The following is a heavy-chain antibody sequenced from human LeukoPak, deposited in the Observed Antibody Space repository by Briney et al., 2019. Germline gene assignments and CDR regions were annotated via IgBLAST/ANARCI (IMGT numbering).Heavy chain of an antibody. Sequence: SETLSLTCTVSGGSISSSNYYWGWIRQPPGKGLEWIGSMYYSGNTDYNPSLKSRVTISVDTSKNQFSLKVNPVTAADTAVYYCARTLGWASSRYPFDGWGQGTLVAVSS. D-gene: IGHD3-16*02. V-gene: IGHV4-39*01. J-gene: IGHJ4*02. CDR2: MYYSGNT. CDR1: GGSISSSNYY. CDR3: ARTLGWASSRYPFDG.